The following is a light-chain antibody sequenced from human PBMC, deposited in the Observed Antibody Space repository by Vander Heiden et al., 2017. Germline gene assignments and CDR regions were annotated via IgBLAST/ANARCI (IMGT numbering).Light chain of an antibody. V-gene: IGKV3-11*01. CDR1: QSISAD. J-gene: IGKJ2*01. CDR2: DAS. Sequence: EIVLPQSPSTLSSSPGERATRSCRASQSISADLAWYQQKPGQAPRLLIYDASNRATGIPARFSGSGSGTDFTLTISNLEPEDFAVYYCQQRNSWPRTFGQGTKVEI. CDR3: QQRNSWPRT.